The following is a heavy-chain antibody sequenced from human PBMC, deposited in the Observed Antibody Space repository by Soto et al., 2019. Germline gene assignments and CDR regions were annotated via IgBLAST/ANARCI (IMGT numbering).Heavy chain of an antibody. CDR1: GFTFTSYG. CDR3: ARASGSSYWLDP. V-gene: IGHV1-18*01. Sequence: QVQLVQSGAEVKKPGASVKVSCKASGFTFTSYGISWVRQAPGQGLEWMGWISAYNGNTNYAQKLQGRVTMTTDTSTSTVYMVLRSLRSDDTAVYYCARASGSSYWLDPWGQGTLVTVSS. J-gene: IGHJ5*02. D-gene: IGHD1-26*01. CDR2: ISAYNGNT.